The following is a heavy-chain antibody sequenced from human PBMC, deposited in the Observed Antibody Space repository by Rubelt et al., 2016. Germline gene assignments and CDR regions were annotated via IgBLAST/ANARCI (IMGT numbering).Heavy chain of an antibody. CDR1: GYPFTTYG. Sequence: QVQLVQSGAEVKRPGASVKVSCKASGYPFTTYGVTWVRQAPGQGLEWMGWISTFSGNTNYAQKFQGRVTLTTDTPTNTAYMELRSLRSDETAVYYCARDWWGYDIPSSRNWFDPWGQGTLVTVSS. CDR2: ISTFSGNT. V-gene: IGHV1-18*01. D-gene: IGHD3-22*01. J-gene: IGHJ5*02. CDR3: ARDWWGYDIPSSRNWFDP.